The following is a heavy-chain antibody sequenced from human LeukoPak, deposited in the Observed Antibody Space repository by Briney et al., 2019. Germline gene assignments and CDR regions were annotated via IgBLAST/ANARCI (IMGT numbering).Heavy chain of an antibody. D-gene: IGHD3-9*01. Sequence: PGGSLRLSCAASGFTFSSYSMNWVRQAPGKGLEWVSSISSSSSDIYYADSVRGRFTISRDNAKNSLYLQMSSLRAEDTAVYYCARDRDWAFDYWGQGTLITVSS. CDR2: ISSSSSDI. J-gene: IGHJ4*02. V-gene: IGHV3-21*01. CDR3: ARDRDWAFDY. CDR1: GFTFSSYS.